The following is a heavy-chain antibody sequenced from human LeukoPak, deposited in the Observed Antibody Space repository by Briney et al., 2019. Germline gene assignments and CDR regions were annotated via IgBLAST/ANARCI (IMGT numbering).Heavy chain of an antibody. J-gene: IGHJ4*02. CDR2: ISSSSSYI. CDR1: GFTFSSYS. Sequence: PGGSLRLSCAASGFTFSSYSMNWVRQAPGKGLEWVSSISSSSSYIYYADSVKGRSTISRDNAKNSLYLQMNSLRAEDTAVYYCARAGSSSWYPSFFDYWGQGTLVTVSS. V-gene: IGHV3-21*01. D-gene: IGHD6-13*01. CDR3: ARAGSSSWYPSFFDY.